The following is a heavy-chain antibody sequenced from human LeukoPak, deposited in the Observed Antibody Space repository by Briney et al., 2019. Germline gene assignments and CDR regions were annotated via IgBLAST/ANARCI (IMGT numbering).Heavy chain of an antibody. CDR2: ISYSGTT. Sequence: SGTLSLTCTVSGGSISTSGHYWGWIRQSPGKGLEWIGSISYSGTTYYNPSLKSRVTISADTSKSQFSLNLSSVTAADTAIYYCARHFDFWGQGTTVTVSS. CDR3: ARHFDF. V-gene: IGHV4-39*01. J-gene: IGHJ6*02. CDR1: GGSISTSGHY.